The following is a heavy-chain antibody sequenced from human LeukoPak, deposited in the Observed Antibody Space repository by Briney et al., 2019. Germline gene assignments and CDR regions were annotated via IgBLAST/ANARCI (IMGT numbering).Heavy chain of an antibody. CDR3: AREAMPYYFDY. CDR2: IYYSGST. Sequence: SETLSLTCTVSGGSISSYYCSWIRQPPGKGLEWIGYIYYSGSTNYNPSLKSRVTISVDTSKNQFSLKLSSVTAADTAVYYCAREAMPYYFDYWGQGTLVTVSS. J-gene: IGHJ4*02. CDR1: GGSISSYY. V-gene: IGHV4-59*01. D-gene: IGHD2-2*01.